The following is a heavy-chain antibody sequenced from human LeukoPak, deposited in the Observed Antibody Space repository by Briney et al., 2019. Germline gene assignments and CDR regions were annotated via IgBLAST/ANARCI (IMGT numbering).Heavy chain of an antibody. J-gene: IGHJ4*02. D-gene: IGHD3-3*01. CDR3: AKWSGNRPLYYFDY. CDR2: ISGGGDST. Sequence: PGGSLRLSCAASGFTFSDYAMTWVRQIPGKGLEWVSVISGGGDSTDYADSMKGRFTISRDNSKNTLYLQMNSLRAEDTALYYCAKWSGNRPLYYFDYWGQGTLVTVSS. CDR1: GFTFSDYA. V-gene: IGHV3-23*01.